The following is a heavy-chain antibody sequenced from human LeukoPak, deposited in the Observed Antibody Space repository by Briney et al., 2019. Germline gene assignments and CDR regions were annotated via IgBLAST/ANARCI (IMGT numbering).Heavy chain of an antibody. CDR3: AMSRHYFDSSGYQADY. CDR1: GFTFDDYG. J-gene: IGHJ4*02. CDR2: ISWNSGSI. D-gene: IGHD3-22*01. V-gene: IGHV3-9*01. Sequence: TGGSLRLSCAASGFTFDDYGMHWVRQAPGKGLEWVSGISWNSGSIGYADSVKGRFTISRDNAKNSLYLLMNSLRAEDTALYYCAMSRHYFDSSGYQADYWGQGTLVTVSS.